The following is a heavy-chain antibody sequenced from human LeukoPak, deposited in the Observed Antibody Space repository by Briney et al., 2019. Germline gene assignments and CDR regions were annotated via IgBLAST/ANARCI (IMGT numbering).Heavy chain of an antibody. V-gene: IGHV1-8*03. Sequence: ASVKVSCKTSGYTFTSFDINWVRQATGQGLERGGWMNAYSHKTGNAQKIQGRVTFTADTSKRTAYMEVSNLTSEDTAVYYCARAPSPYYYDSSAYYSDYWGPGTLVTVSS. CDR3: ARAPSPYYYDSSAYYSDY. J-gene: IGHJ4*02. CDR2: MNAYSHKT. D-gene: IGHD3-22*01. CDR1: GYTFTSFD.